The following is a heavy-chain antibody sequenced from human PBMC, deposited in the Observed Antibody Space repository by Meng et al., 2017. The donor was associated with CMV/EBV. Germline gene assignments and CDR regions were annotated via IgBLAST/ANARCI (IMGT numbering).Heavy chain of an antibody. J-gene: IGHJ4*02. CDR3: ARAVGEYSSSSWHYFDY. V-gene: IGHV4-59*01. CDR1: GGSISSYY. CDR2: IYYSGST. D-gene: IGHD6-6*01. Sequence: ESLKISCPVSGGSISSYYWSWIRQPPGKGLEWIGYIYYSGSTNYNPSLKSRVTISVDTSKNQFSLKLSSVTAADTAVYYCARAVGEYSSSSWHYFDYWGQGTLVTVSS.